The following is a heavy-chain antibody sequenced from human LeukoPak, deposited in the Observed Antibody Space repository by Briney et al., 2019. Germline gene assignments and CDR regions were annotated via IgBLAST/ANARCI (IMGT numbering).Heavy chain of an antibody. CDR2: IYNDGNT. V-gene: IGHV3-66*02. D-gene: IGHD6-6*01. Sequence: PGGSLRLSCVASGFTVNNNHESWVRQAPGKGLEWVSTIYNDGNTYYADSVKGRFSISKDNSRDTVFLQMHSLRAEDTAMYYCANQRRDSSSSSFRHHFDNWGQGTLVTVSS. J-gene: IGHJ4*02. CDR1: GFTVNNNH. CDR3: ANQRRDSSSSSFRHHFDN.